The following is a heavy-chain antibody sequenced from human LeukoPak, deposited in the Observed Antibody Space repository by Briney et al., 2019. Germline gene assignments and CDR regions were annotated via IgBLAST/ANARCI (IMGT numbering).Heavy chain of an antibody. D-gene: IGHD3-16*01. Sequence: GGSLRLSCRASVFAFRNAWMNWVRQAPGKGLEWVGRIKTKTHDGTTDYAAPVKGRFTISRDDSENILYLQMNSLKTEDTAIYYCTADPFDYGDYYYDIDVWGQGTAVTVSS. J-gene: IGHJ6*02. CDR3: TADPFDYGDYYYDIDV. CDR2: IKTKTHDGTT. V-gene: IGHV3-15*01. CDR1: VFAFRNAW.